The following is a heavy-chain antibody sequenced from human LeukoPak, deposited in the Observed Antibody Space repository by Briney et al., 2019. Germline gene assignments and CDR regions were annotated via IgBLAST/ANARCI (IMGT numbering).Heavy chain of an antibody. CDR1: GFTVSSFW. V-gene: IGHV3-7*03. J-gene: IGHJ3*02. Sequence: GGSLRLSCVASGFTVSSFWMSWVRQAPGKGLEWVANIKPDGSEKYYVDSVKGRFTISRDNAKNSLYLQMNSLRAEDTAVYYCAKALFWGSSWYGAAFDIWGQGTMVTVSS. CDR2: IKPDGSEK. CDR3: AKALFWGSSWYGAAFDI. D-gene: IGHD6-13*01.